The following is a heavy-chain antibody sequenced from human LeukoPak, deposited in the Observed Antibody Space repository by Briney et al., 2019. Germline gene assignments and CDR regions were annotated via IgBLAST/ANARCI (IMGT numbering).Heavy chain of an antibody. V-gene: IGHV3-74*01. Sequence: GGSLRLSCAASGFSFSNYWMHWVRHAPGKGLVWVTRMNSDGSATYYADSVQGRFTISRDNAKNTLYLQMNGLRAEDTAMYFCAKGPNYFDSWGQGTLVTVSS. CDR3: AKGPNYFDS. J-gene: IGHJ4*02. CDR1: GFSFSNYW. CDR2: MNSDGSAT.